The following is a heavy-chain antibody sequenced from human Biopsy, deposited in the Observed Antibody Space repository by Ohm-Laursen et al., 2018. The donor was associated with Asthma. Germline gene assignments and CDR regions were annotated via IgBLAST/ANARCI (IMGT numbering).Heavy chain of an antibody. CDR2: VFWSGST. D-gene: IGHD4-17*01. Sequence: SQTLSLTCIVSGGYTGSSDHHWAWIRQAPGKGLEWIGFVFWSGSTHYSRSLERRVSISIDTATNESSMKLWSVTPADTAVYFCARVVSYGDIYFGIDVWGPGNTVVVS. CDR3: ARVVSYGDIYFGIDV. V-gene: IGHV4-30-4*01. CDR1: GGYTGSSDHH. J-gene: IGHJ6*02.